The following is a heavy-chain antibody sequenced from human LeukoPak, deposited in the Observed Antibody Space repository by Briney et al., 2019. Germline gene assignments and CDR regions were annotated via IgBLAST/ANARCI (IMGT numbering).Heavy chain of an antibody. D-gene: IGHD3-22*01. V-gene: IGHV1-18*01. J-gene: IGHJ4*02. CDR2: ISAYNGNT. CDR3: ARDGETCYYDSSGPWPDY. Sequence: GASVKVSCKASGYTFTSYGISWVRQAPGQGLEWMGWISAYNGNTNYAQKLQGRVTMTTDTSTSTAYMELRSLRSDDTAVYYCARDGETCYYDSSGPWPDYWGQGTLVTVSS. CDR1: GYTFTSYG.